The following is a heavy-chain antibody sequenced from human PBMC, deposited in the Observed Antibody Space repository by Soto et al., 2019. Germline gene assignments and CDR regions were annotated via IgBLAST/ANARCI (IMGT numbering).Heavy chain of an antibody. D-gene: IGHD3-10*01. Sequence: QLQLQESGPGLVKPSETLSLTCTVSGGSISSSSYYWGWIRQPPGKGLEWIGSIYYSGSTYYNPCLMTQGSVSGASSKSQFPRKLRSVTAADTAVYYCATDKYYYGSGARRFDPWGQGTLVTVSS. J-gene: IGHJ5*02. V-gene: IGHV4-39*01. CDR2: IYYSGST. CDR1: GGSISSSSYY. CDR3: ATDKYYYGSGARRFDP.